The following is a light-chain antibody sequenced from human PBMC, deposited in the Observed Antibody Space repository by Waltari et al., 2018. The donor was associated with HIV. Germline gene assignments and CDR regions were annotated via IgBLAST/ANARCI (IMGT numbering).Light chain of an antibody. J-gene: IGLJ2*01. CDR3: SSQTSSAVV. V-gene: IGLV2-14*01. CDR2: EVS. CDR1: SSDVGAYNY. Sequence: QSALTQPASVSGSPGQSITISCTGISSDVGAYNYVSCYQQHPGKAPKLMIHEVSNRPSGVSNRFSGSKSGNTASLTISGLQAEDEADYYCSSQTSSAVVFGGGTKLTVL.